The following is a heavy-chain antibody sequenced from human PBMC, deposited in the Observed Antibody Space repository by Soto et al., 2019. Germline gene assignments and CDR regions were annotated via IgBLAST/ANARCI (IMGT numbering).Heavy chain of an antibody. CDR3: AREDDGGDRDYYGLDV. Sequence: QVQLQQSGPWLVEPLQTLSLTCAFSGGSISSEYFHWAWIRQAPGEGLEWIGYIPYTGSIMYNPSFKSRLTMAVDTTKNQFSLQLTSVTAADTAVYFCAREDDGGDRDYYGLDVWGQGTTVTVSS. CDR2: IPYTGSI. J-gene: IGHJ6*02. CDR1: GGSISSEYFH. V-gene: IGHV4-30-4*08. D-gene: IGHD2-21*02.